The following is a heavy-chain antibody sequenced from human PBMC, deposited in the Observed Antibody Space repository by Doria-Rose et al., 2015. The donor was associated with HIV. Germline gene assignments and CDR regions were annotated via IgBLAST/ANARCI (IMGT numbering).Heavy chain of an antibody. CDR2: INHGGGT. D-gene: IGHD3-9*01. J-gene: IGHJ4*02. Sequence: QVQLQQWGAGLLKPSETLSLTCAVYDGYFSGYSWSWIRQAPGKGLEWIGEINHGGGTNYNPSLNSRVTISLDMSKNQFSLNLTSVTAADSGIHYCAREATGILDYWGQGNLVTVSS. CDR3: AREATGILDY. CDR1: DGYFSGYS. V-gene: IGHV4-34*01.